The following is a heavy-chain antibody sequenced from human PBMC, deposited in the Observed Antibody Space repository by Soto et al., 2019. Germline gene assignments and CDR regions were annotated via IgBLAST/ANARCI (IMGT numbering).Heavy chain of an antibody. Sequence: QVQLVQSGAEVKKPGSSVKVSCKASGGTFSSYTISWVRQAPGQGLEWMGRIIPILGIANYAQKFQGRVTITAYKSTSPDYMELRSLRSEDTAVYYCARDPATLYAGNWFDPWGQGTLVTVSS. J-gene: IGHJ5*02. D-gene: IGHD3-16*02. CDR1: GGTFSSYT. CDR3: ARDPATLYAGNWFDP. CDR2: IIPILGIA. V-gene: IGHV1-69*08.